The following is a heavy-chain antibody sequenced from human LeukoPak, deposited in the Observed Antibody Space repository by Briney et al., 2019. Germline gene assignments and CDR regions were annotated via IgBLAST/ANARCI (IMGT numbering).Heavy chain of an antibody. CDR2: IYPGDSDT. CDR1: GYSFTSYW. V-gene: IGHV5-51*01. Sequence: GESLKISCKGSGYSFTSYWIGWVRQMPGKGLEWMGIIYPGDSDTRYSPSFQGQVTISADKSISTAYLQWSSLKASDTAMYYCARSQSRGGVAPDAFDIWGQGTMVTVSS. CDR3: ARSQSRGGVAPDAFDI. J-gene: IGHJ3*02. D-gene: IGHD2-8*02.